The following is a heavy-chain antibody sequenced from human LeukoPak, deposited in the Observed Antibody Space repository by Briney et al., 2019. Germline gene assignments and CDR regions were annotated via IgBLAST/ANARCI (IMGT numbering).Heavy chain of an antibody. J-gene: IGHJ4*02. CDR3: ARDGESYWLYYFDY. CDR2: ISYDGSNK. D-gene: IGHD1-26*01. V-gene: IGHV3-30*04. Sequence: GGSLRLSCTASGFTFSYYAMHWVRQAPGKGLEWVAVISYDGSNKYYADSVKGRFTISRDNSKNTLYLQMNSLRAEDTAVYYCARDGESYWLYYFDYWGQGTLVTVSS. CDR1: GFTFSYYA.